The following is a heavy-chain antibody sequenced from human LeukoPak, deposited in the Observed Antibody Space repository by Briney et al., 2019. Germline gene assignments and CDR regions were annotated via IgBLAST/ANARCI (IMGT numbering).Heavy chain of an antibody. CDR1: GYSITSGYY. Sequence: SETLSLTCAVSGYSITSGYYWGWIRQPPGKGLEWIGSINHSGSTYYNPSLKSRVTISVDTSKNQFSLNLNSVTAADTAVYYCVRDVPSGYDDYWGQGILVTVPS. CDR2: INHSGST. J-gene: IGHJ4*02. D-gene: IGHD5-12*01. CDR3: VRDVPSGYDDY. V-gene: IGHV4-38-2*02.